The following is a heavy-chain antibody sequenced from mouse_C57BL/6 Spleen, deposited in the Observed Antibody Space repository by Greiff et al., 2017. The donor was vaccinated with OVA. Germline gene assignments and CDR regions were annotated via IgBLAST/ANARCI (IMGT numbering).Heavy chain of an antibody. CDR2: IHPNSGST. D-gene: IGHD4-1*01. CDR1: GYTFTSYW. V-gene: IGHV1-64*01. Sequence: VQLQQPGAELVKPGASVKLSCKASGYTFTSYWMHWVKQRPGQGLEWIGMIHPNSGSTNYNEKFKSKATLTVDKSSSTAYMQLSSLTSEDAAVYYCRRSSWDWFAYWGQGTLVTVSA. CDR3: RRSSWDWFAY. J-gene: IGHJ3*01.